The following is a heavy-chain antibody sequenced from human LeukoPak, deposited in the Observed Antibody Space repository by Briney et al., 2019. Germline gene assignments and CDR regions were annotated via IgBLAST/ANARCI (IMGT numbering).Heavy chain of an antibody. J-gene: IGHJ4*02. D-gene: IGHD4-17*01. Sequence: PGGSLRLSCAASGFTFSSYWMHWVRQAPGKGLVWVSRINRDGSVTSYADSVKGRFTISRDNAKNTLYLQMNSLRAEDTAVYYCARVRYYGDYGYFDYWGQGTLVTVSS. V-gene: IGHV3-74*01. CDR2: INRDGSVT. CDR1: GFTFSSYW. CDR3: ARVRYYGDYGYFDY.